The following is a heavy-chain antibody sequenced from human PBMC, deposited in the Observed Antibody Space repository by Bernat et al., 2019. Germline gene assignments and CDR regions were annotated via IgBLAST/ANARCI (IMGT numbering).Heavy chain of an antibody. CDR3: ARDTVTTGRFYYFDY. V-gene: IGHV1-46*03. CDR1: GYTFTSYY. CDR2: INPSGGST. J-gene: IGHJ4*02. D-gene: IGHD4-17*01. Sequence: LVQSGAEVKKPGASVKVSCKASGYTFTSYYMHWVRQAPGQGLEWMGIINPSGGSTSYAQKFQGRVTMTRDTSTSTVYMELSSLRSEDTAVYYCARDTVTTGRFYYFDYWGQGTLVTVSS.